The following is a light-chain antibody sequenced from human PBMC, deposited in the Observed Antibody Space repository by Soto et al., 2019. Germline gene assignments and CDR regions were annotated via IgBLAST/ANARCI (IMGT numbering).Light chain of an antibody. V-gene: IGLV2-14*01. CDR3: SSYTSSSTIYV. Sequence: QSVLTQPASVSGSPGQSITISCTGTSSDVGGYNYVSWYQQHPGKAPKLMIYEVSNRPSGVSNRFSGSKSGNTASLTISGLQAEDEADSYCSSYTSSSTIYVLGLGTKVT. CDR1: SSDVGGYNY. CDR2: EVS. J-gene: IGLJ1*01.